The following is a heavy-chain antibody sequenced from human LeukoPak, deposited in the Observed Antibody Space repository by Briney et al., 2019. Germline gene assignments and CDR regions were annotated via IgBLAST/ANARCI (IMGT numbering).Heavy chain of an antibody. CDR1: GFTFRNYA. CDR2: ISGSGDNT. J-gene: IGHJ4*02. D-gene: IGHD6-19*01. V-gene: IGHV3-23*01. Sequence: GGSLRLSCAASGFTFRNYAMSWVRQAPGKGLEWVSAISGSGDNTYYADSVKGRFAISRDSFNNTLNLQMNSLRAEDTAVYYCTKACISVWSIFNCGDYWGQGTLVTVSS. CDR3: TKACISVWSIFNCGDY.